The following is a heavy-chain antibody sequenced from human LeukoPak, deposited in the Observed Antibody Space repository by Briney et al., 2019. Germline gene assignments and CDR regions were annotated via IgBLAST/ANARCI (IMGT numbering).Heavy chain of an antibody. J-gene: IGHJ1*01. CDR1: GASVNSYY. D-gene: IGHD3-10*01. CDR2: ISDSGRT. V-gene: IGHV4-59*02. CDR3: TKGYYGPFDS. Sequence: SETLSLTCTVSGASVNSYYWDWIRQPPGKGLEWIGCISDSGRTYYNPSLKSRVTISLGTSNNQFSLRLTSVTAADSAMSYCTKGYYGPFDSWGQGTLVTVS.